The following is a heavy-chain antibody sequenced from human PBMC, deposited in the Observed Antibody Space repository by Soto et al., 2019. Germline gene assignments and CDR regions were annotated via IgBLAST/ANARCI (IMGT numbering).Heavy chain of an antibody. Sequence: QITLKESGPTLVKPTQTLTLTCTFSGFSLSTSGVGVGWIRQPPGKALEWLALIYWDDDKRYSPSLKSRLTIPKDTSKNQVVLTMTNMDPVYTATYYCAHRPSYCSGGSCYSGFDYWGQGTLVTVSS. CDR3: AHRPSYCSGGSCYSGFDY. V-gene: IGHV2-5*02. J-gene: IGHJ4*02. CDR2: IYWDDDK. CDR1: GFSLSTSGVG. D-gene: IGHD2-15*01.